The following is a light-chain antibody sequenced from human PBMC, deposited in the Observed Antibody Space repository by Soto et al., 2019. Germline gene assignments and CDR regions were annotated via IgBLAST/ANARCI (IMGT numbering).Light chain of an antibody. CDR3: QQYRSWPRT. CDR2: GAS. CDR1: QSVTSSY. J-gene: IGKJ1*01. V-gene: IGKV3-15*01. Sequence: PGERATLSCRASQSVTSSYLAWYQQKPGQAPRLLIYGASTRATDMPGRFSGRGAGAEFTLTISSLQSEDFAVYYCQQYRSWPRTFGQGTKVDIK.